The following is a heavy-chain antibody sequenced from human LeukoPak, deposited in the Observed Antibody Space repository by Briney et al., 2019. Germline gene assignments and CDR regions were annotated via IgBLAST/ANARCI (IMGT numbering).Heavy chain of an antibody. CDR1: GYTFTNYY. D-gene: IGHD6-13*01. CDR2: INPDGGST. V-gene: IGHV1-46*01. CDR3: ARHGYSTSWYYFDY. J-gene: IGHJ4*02. Sequence: ASVKVSCKASGYTFTNYYMHWVRQAPGQGLEWVGVINPDGGSTTYAQKFQGRVTMTWDTSTSTVYMELSSLRSEDTAVYYCARHGYSTSWYYFDYWGQGNLVTVSS.